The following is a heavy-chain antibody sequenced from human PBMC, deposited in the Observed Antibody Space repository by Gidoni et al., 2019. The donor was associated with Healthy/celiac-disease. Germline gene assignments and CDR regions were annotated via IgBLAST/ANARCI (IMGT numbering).Heavy chain of an antibody. Sequence: EVKLVEYAGTLVQPGGSLRLSCSAYGFTFSSYAMHWVRHAPGKGLEYVSAISSNGGSTYYADSVKGRFTISRDNSKNTPYLQMSSLRAEDTAVYYCVKGGDSSGWYRTLYYYYYGMDVWGQGTTVTVSS. CDR2: ISSNGGST. D-gene: IGHD6-19*01. CDR3: VKGGDSSGWYRTLYYYYYGMDV. J-gene: IGHJ6*02. V-gene: IGHV3-64D*06. CDR1: GFTFSSYA.